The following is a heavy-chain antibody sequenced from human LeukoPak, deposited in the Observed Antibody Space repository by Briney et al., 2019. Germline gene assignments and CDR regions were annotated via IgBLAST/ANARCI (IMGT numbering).Heavy chain of an antibody. CDR3: ARTGSGWYAHAFDI. CDR1: GYIFTNYY. J-gene: IGHJ3*02. Sequence: GASVKVSCKASGYIFTNYYMHWVRQAPGQGLEWMGWINPNSGGTNYAQKFQGRVTMTRDTSISTAYMELSRLRSDDTAVYYCARTGSGWYAHAFDIWGQGTMVTVSS. V-gene: IGHV1-2*02. CDR2: INPNSGGT. D-gene: IGHD6-19*01.